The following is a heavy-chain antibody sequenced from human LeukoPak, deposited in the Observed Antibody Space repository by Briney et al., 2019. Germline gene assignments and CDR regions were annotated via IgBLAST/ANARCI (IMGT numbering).Heavy chain of an antibody. CDR1: GDSITSGGFY. J-gene: IGHJ4*02. Sequence: SETLSLTCTVSGDSITSGGFYWSWIRQHPGRGLEWIGYIYYRARTYYNPSLKSRVIVSLDTSKNQFSLNLRSVTAADTAVYYCAKDSSGRYYFDHWGRGILVTVSS. CDR3: AKDSSGRYYFDH. CDR2: IYYRART. V-gene: IGHV4-31*03. D-gene: IGHD3-22*01.